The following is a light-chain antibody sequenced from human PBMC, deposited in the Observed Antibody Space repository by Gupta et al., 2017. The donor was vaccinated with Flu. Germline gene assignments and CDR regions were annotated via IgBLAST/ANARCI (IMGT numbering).Light chain of an antibody. CDR3: QTWGTGIRV. CDR2: LNSDGSH. CDR1: NRHSNYA. Sequence: QLVLTQSPSASASLGASVNLTCTLCNRHSNYAIAVHQQQPEKGPRYLMKLNSDGSHSKGDWIPDRVSGSSSGAERFLTISSLQSEDEADYYCQTWGTGIRVFGGGTKLTVL. V-gene: IGLV4-69*01. J-gene: IGLJ3*02.